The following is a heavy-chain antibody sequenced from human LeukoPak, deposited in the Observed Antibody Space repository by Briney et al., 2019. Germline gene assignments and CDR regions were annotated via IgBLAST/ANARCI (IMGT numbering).Heavy chain of an antibody. CDR2: ISSSGSTI. J-gene: IGHJ4*02. Sequence: GGSLRLSCAASGFTFSSYEMNWVRQAPGKGLEWVSYISSSGSTIYYADSVKGRFTISRDNAKSSLYLQMNSLRAEDTAVYYCALLTPAGISSDYWDQGTLATASS. D-gene: IGHD6-19*01. V-gene: IGHV3-48*03. CDR3: ALLTPAGISSDY. CDR1: GFTFSSYE.